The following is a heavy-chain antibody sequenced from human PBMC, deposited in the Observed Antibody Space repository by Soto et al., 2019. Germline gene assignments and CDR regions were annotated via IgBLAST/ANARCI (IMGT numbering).Heavy chain of an antibody. J-gene: IGHJ5*02. CDR1: GFTFSSYG. D-gene: IGHD6-19*01. Sequence: GGSLRLSCAASGFTFSSYGMHWVRQAPGKGLEWVAVIWYDGSNKYYADSVKGRFTISRDNSKNTLYLQMNSLRAEDTAVYYCAREGSSGAGPWFDPWGQGTLVTVSS. CDR2: IWYDGSNK. CDR3: AREGSSGAGPWFDP. V-gene: IGHV3-33*01.